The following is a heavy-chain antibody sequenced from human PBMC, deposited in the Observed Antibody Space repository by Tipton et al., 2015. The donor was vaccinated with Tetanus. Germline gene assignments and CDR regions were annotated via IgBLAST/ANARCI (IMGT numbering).Heavy chain of an antibody. Sequence: TLSLTCNVSGASINAGGYLWTWIRQPPGKGLEWIAFIHHSGLAFSKPSLKSRVSISIDTSQNQFSLRLTSVTAADTAVYFCARNVYTVTNDAFDIWGHGTLVNVSS. CDR1: GASINAGGYL. J-gene: IGHJ3*02. V-gene: IGHV4-30-4*08. CDR3: ARNVYTVTNDAFDI. CDR2: IHHSGLA. D-gene: IGHD4-11*01.